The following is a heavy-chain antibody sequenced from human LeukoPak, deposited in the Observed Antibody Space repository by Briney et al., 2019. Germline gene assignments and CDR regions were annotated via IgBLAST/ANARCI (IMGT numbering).Heavy chain of an antibody. J-gene: IGHJ4*02. CDR1: GFTFSSYA. V-gene: IGHV3-23*01. CDR3: AKHRLKNIVVVPAAMPADDY. D-gene: IGHD2-2*01. Sequence: GGSLRLSCAASGFTFSSYAMRWVRQAPGKGLEWVSAISGSGGSTYYADSVKGRFTISRDNSKNTLYLQMNSLRAEDTAVYYCAKHRLKNIVVVPAAMPADDYWGQGTLVTVSS. CDR2: ISGSGGST.